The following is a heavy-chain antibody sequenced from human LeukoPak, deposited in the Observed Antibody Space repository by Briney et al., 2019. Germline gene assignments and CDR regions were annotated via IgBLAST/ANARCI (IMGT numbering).Heavy chain of an antibody. CDR2: IRHDGSET. CDR1: GFTFSSYW. J-gene: IGHJ4*02. V-gene: IGHV3-7*01. D-gene: IGHD3-22*01. Sequence: GRSLRLSCAASGFTFSSYWMSWARQAPGKGLEWVANIRHDGSETYYVDSLRGRFTISRDNAKNLVYLQMSSLRAEDTAIYYCARDETYDYESNGYLDFWGQGTVVTVS. CDR3: ARDETYDYESNGYLDF.